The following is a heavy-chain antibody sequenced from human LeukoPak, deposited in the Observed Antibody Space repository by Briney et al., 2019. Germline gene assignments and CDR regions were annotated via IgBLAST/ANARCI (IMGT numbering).Heavy chain of an antibody. J-gene: IGHJ5*02. Sequence: GASVRVSCTASGHTFTPYFMHWVRQAPGQGLEWMGWINPNSGDTNYAQNFQGRVTLTRDTSITTAYMELSGLISDDTAVYYCARDRPGYSSEFDPWGQGTLVTVSS. CDR2: INPNSGDT. V-gene: IGHV1-2*02. D-gene: IGHD6-19*01. CDR1: GHTFTPYF. CDR3: ARDRPGYSSEFDP.